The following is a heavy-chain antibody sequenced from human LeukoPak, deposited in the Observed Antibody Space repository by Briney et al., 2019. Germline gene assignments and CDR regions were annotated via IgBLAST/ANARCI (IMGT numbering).Heavy chain of an antibody. CDR2: IYHSGST. D-gene: IGHD3-16*02. V-gene: IGHV4-4*02. CDR1: GGSISSSNW. J-gene: IGHJ4*02. CDR3: ARESYDYVWGSYRYSGGLFSDY. Sequence: PSGTLSLTCAVSGGSISSSNWWSRVRQPPGKGLEWIGEIYHSGSTNYNPSLKSRVTISVDKSKNQFSLKLSSVTAADTAVYYCARESYDYVWGSYRYSGGLFSDYWGQGTLVTVSS.